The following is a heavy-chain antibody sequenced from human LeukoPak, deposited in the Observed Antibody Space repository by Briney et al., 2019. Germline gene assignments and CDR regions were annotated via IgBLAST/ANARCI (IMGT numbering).Heavy chain of an antibody. J-gene: IGHJ4*02. V-gene: IGHV3-15*07. D-gene: IGHD2-21*02. CDR2: IKSESDGGTT. Sequence: PGGSQRLSCAASGIIFNNVWMNWVRQAPGKGLEWVARIKSESDGGTTDYAAPVKGRFTISRDDSKNTLYLQMNSLKTDDTALYYCTTRRVDTGVVTGDFWGQGTLVTVSS. CDR1: GIIFNNVW. CDR3: TTRRVDTGVVTGDF.